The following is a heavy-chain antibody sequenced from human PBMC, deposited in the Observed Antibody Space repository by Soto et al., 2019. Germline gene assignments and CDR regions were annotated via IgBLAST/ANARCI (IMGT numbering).Heavy chain of an antibody. CDR3: AKGSGEVPTNWFDP. D-gene: IGHD6-19*01. J-gene: IGHJ5*02. V-gene: IGHV3-23*01. CDR2: VSRSGAAT. CDR1: GYTFSKYA. Sequence: EVQLLESGGGLVQPGGSLRLSCAASGYTFSKYAMIWVRQAPGQGLDWVAGVSRSGAATYYADSVKGRFTISRDNSKNTLSLQMNSLRAEDTALYHCAKGSGEVPTNWFDPWGQGTLVTVSS.